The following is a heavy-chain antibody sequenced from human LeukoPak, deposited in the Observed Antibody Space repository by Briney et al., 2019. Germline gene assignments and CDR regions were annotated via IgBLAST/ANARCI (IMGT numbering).Heavy chain of an antibody. D-gene: IGHD2/OR15-2a*01. CDR1: GGSISSYY. Sequence: PSETLSLTCTVSGGSISSYYWSWIRQPAGKGLKWIGRIYTSGSTNYNPSLKSRVTMSVDTSKNQFSLKLSSVTAADTAVYYCARGRVGLSYYYYYMDVWGKGTTVTVSS. CDR3: ARGRVGLSYYYYYMDV. V-gene: IGHV4-4*07. J-gene: IGHJ6*03. CDR2: IYTSGST.